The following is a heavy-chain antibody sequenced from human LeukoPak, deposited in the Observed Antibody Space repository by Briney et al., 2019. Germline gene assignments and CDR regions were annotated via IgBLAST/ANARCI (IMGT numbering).Heavy chain of an antibody. CDR1: GFTFANYA. CDR3: ATYATSSRAFDY. D-gene: IGHD2-2*01. V-gene: IGHV3-23*01. CDR2: ISAGSVNT. J-gene: IGHJ4*02. Sequence: GGSLRLSCAASGFTFANYAMTWVRQAPGKGLEWVSAISAGSVNTYYADSVRGRFTISRDNSKNTLYVQINTLRADDTAVYYCATYATSSRAFDYWGQGTLLTVSS.